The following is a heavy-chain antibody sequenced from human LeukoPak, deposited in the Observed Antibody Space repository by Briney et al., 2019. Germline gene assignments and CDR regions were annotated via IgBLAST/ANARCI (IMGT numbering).Heavy chain of an antibody. CDR1: GGSISSGLYY. V-gene: IGHV4-61*02. CDR2: IYTSGST. J-gene: IGHJ6*03. Sequence: KASQTLSLTCTVSGGSISSGLYYWSWIRQPAGKGLEWIGRIYTSGSTNYNPSLKSRVTISLDTSKNQFSLKLSSVTAADTAVYYCARGVWGYDFFRLCYYYYYMDVWGRGTTVTVSS. CDR3: ARGVWGYDFFRLCYYYYYMDV. D-gene: IGHD3-3*01.